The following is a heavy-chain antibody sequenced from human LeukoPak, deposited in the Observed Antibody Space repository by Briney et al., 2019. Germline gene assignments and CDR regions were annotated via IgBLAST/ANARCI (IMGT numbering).Heavy chain of an antibody. Sequence: GRSLRLSCAASGFTFSSYGMHWVRQAPGKGLEWVAVIWYDGSNKYYADSVKGRFTISRDNSKNALYLQMNSLRAEDTAVYYCARERLRFLEWFSPPYYGMDVWGQGTTVTVSS. J-gene: IGHJ6*02. CDR2: IWYDGSNK. CDR3: ARERLRFLEWFSPPYYGMDV. CDR1: GFTFSSYG. V-gene: IGHV3-33*01. D-gene: IGHD3-3*01.